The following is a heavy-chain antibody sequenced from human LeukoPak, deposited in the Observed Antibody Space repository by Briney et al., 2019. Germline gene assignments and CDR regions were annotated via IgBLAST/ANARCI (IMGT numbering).Heavy chain of an antibody. Sequence: ASVKVSCKASGYTFTSYGISWVRPAPGQGLEWLGWISAYNGNTNYAQTLQGRVTMTTDTSTSTAYMELRSLRSDDTSVSYCAREARITMVRAVHVNFDYWGQGTLVTVSS. J-gene: IGHJ4*02. CDR1: GYTFTSYG. CDR3: AREARITMVRAVHVNFDY. V-gene: IGHV1-18*04. CDR2: ISAYNGNT. D-gene: IGHD3-10*01.